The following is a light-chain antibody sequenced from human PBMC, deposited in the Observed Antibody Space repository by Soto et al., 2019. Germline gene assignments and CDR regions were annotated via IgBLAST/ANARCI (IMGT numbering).Light chain of an antibody. Sequence: DIVLTQSPGTLSLSPGERATLSCRASQSLSSNYLAWYQQKPGQAPRLLIYDASSRATGIPDRFSGSGSGTDFTLTISRLEPEDFAVYYCQQYGSSLFTFGPGTKVDLK. J-gene: IGKJ3*01. CDR1: QSLSSNY. CDR3: QQYGSSLFT. CDR2: DAS. V-gene: IGKV3-20*01.